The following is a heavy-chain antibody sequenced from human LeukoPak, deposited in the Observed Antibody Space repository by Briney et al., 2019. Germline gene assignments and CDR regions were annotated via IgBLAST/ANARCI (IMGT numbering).Heavy chain of an antibody. CDR3: ARDRGGRTFDY. CDR2: IYYSGST. Sequence: PSETLSLTCTVSGGSISSFYWNWIRQPPGKGLEWIGYIYYSGSTYYNPSLKSRVTISVDTSKNRFSLKLSSVTAADTAVYYCARDRGGRTFDYWGQGTLVTVSS. D-gene: IGHD3-16*01. CDR1: GGSISSFY. J-gene: IGHJ4*02. V-gene: IGHV4-59*01.